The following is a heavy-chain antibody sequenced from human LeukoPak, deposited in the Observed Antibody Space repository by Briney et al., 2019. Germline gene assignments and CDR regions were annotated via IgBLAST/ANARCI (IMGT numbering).Heavy chain of an antibody. J-gene: IGHJ5*02. Sequence: SETLSLTCAVYGGSFSGYYWSWIRQPPGKGLEWIGEINHSGSTNYNPSLKSRVTISVDTSKNQFSLKLSSVTAADTAVYYCARLLAVAGTGYSFDPWGQGTLVTVSS. V-gene: IGHV4-34*01. D-gene: IGHD6-19*01. CDR3: ARLLAVAGTGYSFDP. CDR1: GGSFSGYY. CDR2: INHSGST.